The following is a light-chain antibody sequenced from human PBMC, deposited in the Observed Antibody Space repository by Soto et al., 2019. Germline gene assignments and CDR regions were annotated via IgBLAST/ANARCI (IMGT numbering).Light chain of an antibody. V-gene: IGLV2-14*01. CDR2: ASR. CDR3: TSYTGSATPYG. CDR1: SSDVGGYNY. J-gene: IGLJ1*01. Sequence: QSVLTQPASVSGSPGQSITISCTGTSSDVGGYNYVSWYQQHPGTAPKLMIYASRHRRSGVSNRFSGSTCSNPAPLTISGLQPEDEAIYYCTSYTGSATPYGFGTGTKVTVL.